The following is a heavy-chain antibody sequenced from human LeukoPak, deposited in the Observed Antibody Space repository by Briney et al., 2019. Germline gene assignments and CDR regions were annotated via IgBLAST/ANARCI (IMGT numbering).Heavy chain of an antibody. CDR1: GFIFSNYA. CDR3: AKGGYYAMVSGDYDSDY. Sequence: GGSLRLSCAASGFIFSNYAMSWVRQAPGKGLEWVSAICGRDGGTYYADSVKGRFTVSRDDPKNTLYLQMNTLRVEDAAVYYCAKGGYYAMVSGDYDSDYWGHGTLVTVSS. V-gene: IGHV3-23*01. D-gene: IGHD3-3*01. J-gene: IGHJ4*01. CDR2: ICGRDGGT.